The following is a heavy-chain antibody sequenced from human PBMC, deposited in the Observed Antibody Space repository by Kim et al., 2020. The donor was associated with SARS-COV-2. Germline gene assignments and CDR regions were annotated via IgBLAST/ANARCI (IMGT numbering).Heavy chain of an antibody. D-gene: IGHD7-27*01. Sequence: TSYADSGKGQFTISRDNAKNTLYLRMNSRRGEDTAIYYCATGASGFDPWGQGTLVTVSS. CDR3: ATGASGFDP. V-gene: IGHV3-74*01. J-gene: IGHJ5*02. CDR2: T.